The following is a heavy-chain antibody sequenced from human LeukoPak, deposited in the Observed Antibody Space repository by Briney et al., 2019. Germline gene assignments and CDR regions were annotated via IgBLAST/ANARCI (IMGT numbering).Heavy chain of an antibody. V-gene: IGHV5-51*01. CDR3: ARLRTDYGGQYFLDY. D-gene: IGHD4-23*01. CDR1: GYRFTSEW. J-gene: IGHJ4*02. CDR2: IYPGDSDI. Sequence: GESLKISCKGSGYRFTSEWIGWVRQMPGKGLEWMGIIYPGDSDIRYSPSFQGQVTISADKFISTAHLQWSSLKASDTAMYYCARLRTDYGGQYFLDYWGQGTMVTVSS.